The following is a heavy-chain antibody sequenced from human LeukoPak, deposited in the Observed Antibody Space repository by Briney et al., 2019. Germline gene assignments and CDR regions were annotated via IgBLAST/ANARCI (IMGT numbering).Heavy chain of an antibody. CDR2: ISSSGRTI. CDR1: GFIFSGYE. CDR3: VRDGTFDT. J-gene: IGHJ3*02. Sequence: HPGGSLRLSCAASGFIFSGYEMSWVRQAPGKGLEWVSYISSSGRTIYYADSVRGRLTISRDDAKNSLYLQMYSLGAEDTAIYYCVRDGTFDTWGQGTMVTVSS. V-gene: IGHV3-48*03.